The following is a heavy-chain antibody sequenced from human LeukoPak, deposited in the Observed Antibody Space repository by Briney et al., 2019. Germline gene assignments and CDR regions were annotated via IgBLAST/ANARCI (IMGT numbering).Heavy chain of an antibody. V-gene: IGHV4-59*01. CDR1: GGSFSGYY. CDR3: ARGIASASGKFYFDY. CDR2: IDHSGYT. Sequence: PSETLSLTCAVYGGSFSGYYWTWIRQPPGKGLEWIGYIDHSGYTNYNPSLKSRVTISVDTSKSQFSLKLKSVTAADTAVYYCARGIASASGKFYFDYWGQGTQVTVSS. D-gene: IGHD3-10*01. J-gene: IGHJ4*02.